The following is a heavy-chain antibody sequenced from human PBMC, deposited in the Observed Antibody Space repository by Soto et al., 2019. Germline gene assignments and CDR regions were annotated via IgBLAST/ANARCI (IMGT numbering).Heavy chain of an antibody. CDR2: INPKSGGT. CDR3: ARGDSTDCSNGVCSFFYNHDMDV. Sequence: GTSVKVSCKASGYSFTDYHIHWVRQAPGQGLEWLGRINPKSGGTSTAQKFQGWVTMTTDTSISTASMELTRLTSDDTAIYYCARGDSTDCSNGVCSFFYNHDMDVWGQGTTVTVSS. CDR1: GYSFTDYH. J-gene: IGHJ6*02. D-gene: IGHD2-8*01. V-gene: IGHV1-2*04.